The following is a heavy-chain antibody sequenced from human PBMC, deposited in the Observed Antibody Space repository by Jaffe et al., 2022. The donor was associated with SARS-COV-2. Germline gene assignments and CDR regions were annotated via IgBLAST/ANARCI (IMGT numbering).Heavy chain of an antibody. CDR1: GFTFSNAW. CDR3: TTESAGWELTYDAFDI. Sequence: EVQLVESGGGLVKPGGSLRLSCAASGFTFSNAWMSWVRQAPGKGLEWVGRIKSKTDGGTTDYAAPVKGRFTISRDDSKNTLYLQMNSLKTEDTAVYYCTTESAGWELTYDAFDIWGQGTMVTVSS. V-gene: IGHV3-15*01. J-gene: IGHJ3*02. D-gene: IGHD1-26*01. CDR2: IKSKTDGGTT.